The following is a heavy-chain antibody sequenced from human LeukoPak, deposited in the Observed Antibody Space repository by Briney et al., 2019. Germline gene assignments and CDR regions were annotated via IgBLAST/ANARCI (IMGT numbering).Heavy chain of an antibody. V-gene: IGHV1-69*05. D-gene: IGHD1/OR15-1a*01. J-gene: IGHJ4*02. CDR3: ARGVPSNQGTFDY. CDR2: IIPIFGTA. CDR1: GGTFSSYA. Sequence: SVKVSCKASGGTFSSYAISWVRQAPGQGLEWMGGIIPIFGTANYAQKFQGRVTITTDESTSTAYMELSSLRSEDTAVYYCARGVPSNQGTFDYWGQGTLVTVSS.